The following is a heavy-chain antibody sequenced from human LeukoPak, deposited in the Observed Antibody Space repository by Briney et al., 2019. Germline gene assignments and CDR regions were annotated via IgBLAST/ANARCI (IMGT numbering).Heavy chain of an antibody. D-gene: IGHD3-22*01. Sequence: GTSLRLSCAASGFTFSTYWVHWVRQAPGKGLAWVSRITSDGSSTSYADSVKGRFTISRDNTKNTLYLQMKSLRAEDTAVYYCARAVRTYDSSGDYLDAFDIWGQGTMVTVSS. J-gene: IGHJ3*02. CDR3: ARAVRTYDSSGDYLDAFDI. V-gene: IGHV3-74*01. CDR1: GFTFSTYW. CDR2: ITSDGSST.